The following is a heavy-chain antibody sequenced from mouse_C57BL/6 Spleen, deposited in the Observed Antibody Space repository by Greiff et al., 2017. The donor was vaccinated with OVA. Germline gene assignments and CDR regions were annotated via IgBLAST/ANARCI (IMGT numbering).Heavy chain of an antibody. CDR1: GYSITSDY. J-gene: IGHJ2*01. V-gene: IGHV3-8*01. Sequence: EVKLVESGPGLAKPSQTLSLTCSVTGYSITSDYWNWIRKFPGNKLEYMGYISYSGSTYYTPSLKSRLSITRDTSKNQYYLQLNSVTTEDTATYTGARWAVVARGCDYWGQGTTLTVSS. D-gene: IGHD1-1*01. CDR3: ARWAVVARGCDY. CDR2: ISYSGST.